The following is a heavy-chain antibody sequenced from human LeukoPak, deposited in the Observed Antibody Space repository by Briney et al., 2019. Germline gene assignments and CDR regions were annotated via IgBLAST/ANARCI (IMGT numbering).Heavy chain of an antibody. CDR2: ISSSGTGI. J-gene: IGHJ3*02. CDR1: GFTFRDYY. CDR3: ARAMWDAFDI. Sequence: PGGSLTLSCAASGFTFRDYYMGGIRQAPGKGLEWVSYISSSGTGIYYADSVKGRFTISRDNAKNSLCLQVNSLRAEDTAVYYCARAMWDAFDIGGQGTMVTVSS. V-gene: IGHV3-11*01. D-gene: IGHD3-10*02.